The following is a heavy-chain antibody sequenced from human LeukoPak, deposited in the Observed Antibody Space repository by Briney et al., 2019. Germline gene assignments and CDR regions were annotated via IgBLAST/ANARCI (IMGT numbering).Heavy chain of an antibody. CDR2: IYYSGNT. Sequence: PSETLSLTCTVSGGSISSYYWSWIRQPPGKGREWIGYIYYSGNTNYNPSLKSRVTISVDTSKNQFSLKLSSVTAADTAVYYCARARANWEAFDIWGQGTMVTVSS. CDR3: ARARANWEAFDI. V-gene: IGHV4-59*01. D-gene: IGHD7-27*01. CDR1: GGSISSYY. J-gene: IGHJ3*02.